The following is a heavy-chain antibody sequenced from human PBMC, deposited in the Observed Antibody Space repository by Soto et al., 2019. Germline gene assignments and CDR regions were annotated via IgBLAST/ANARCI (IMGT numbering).Heavy chain of an antibody. CDR2: IKSKTDGGTT. Sequence: EVQLVESGGGLVKPGGSLRLSCAASGFTFSNAWMSWVRQAPGKGLEWVGRIKSKTDGGTTDYAAPVKGRFTISRDYSKNTLYLQMNSLKTEDTAVYYCTTSDNYGGNSVFDYWGQGTLVTVSS. V-gene: IGHV3-15*01. D-gene: IGHD4-17*01. CDR1: GFTFSNAW. J-gene: IGHJ4*02. CDR3: TTSDNYGGNSVFDY.